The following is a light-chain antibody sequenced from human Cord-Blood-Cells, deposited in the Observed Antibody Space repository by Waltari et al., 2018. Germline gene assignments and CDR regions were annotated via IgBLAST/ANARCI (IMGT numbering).Light chain of an antibody. V-gene: IGLV3-21*04. J-gene: IGLJ3*02. Sequence: YVLTQPPSVSVAPELTGRITCGVDTIQRTSGQWYQQKPGQAPVLVIYYESDRPSGIPERFSGSNSGNTATLTISRVEAGDEADYYCQVWDSSSDHPVFGGGTKLTVL. CDR3: QVWDSSSDHPV. CDR1: TIQRTS. CDR2: YES.